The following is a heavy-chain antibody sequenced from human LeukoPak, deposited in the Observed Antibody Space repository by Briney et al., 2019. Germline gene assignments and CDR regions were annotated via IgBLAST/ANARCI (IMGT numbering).Heavy chain of an antibody. CDR3: ARDGETNYCDP. V-gene: IGHV1-18*01. CDR2: ISAYNGNT. CDR1: GYTFSSYG. D-gene: IGHD2-21*01. Sequence: ASVKVSCKASGYTFSSYGITWVRQAPGQGLEWMGWISAYNGNTNYAQKLQGRVTMTADTSTSTAYMELRSLRSDDTAVYYCARDGETNYCDPWGQGTLVTVSS. J-gene: IGHJ5*02.